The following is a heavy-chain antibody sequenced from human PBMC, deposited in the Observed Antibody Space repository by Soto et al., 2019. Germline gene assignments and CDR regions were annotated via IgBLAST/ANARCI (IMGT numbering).Heavy chain of an antibody. J-gene: IGHJ3*02. D-gene: IGHD3-9*01. Sequence: QVQLQESGPGLVKPSETLSLTCTVSGGSIRGYHWGWIRQPPGKGLEWIGYIHSSGTTIYDPALKNRVTISKDTSKSQFSLRLTSVTAADTAVYYCARLPFDWGAFDIWGQGTMVTVSS. V-gene: IGHV4-4*09. CDR3: ARLPFDWGAFDI. CDR1: GGSIRGYH. CDR2: IHSSGTT.